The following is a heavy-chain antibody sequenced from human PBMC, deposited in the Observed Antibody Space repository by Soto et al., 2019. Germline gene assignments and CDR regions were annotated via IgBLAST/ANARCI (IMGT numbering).Heavy chain of an antibody. V-gene: IGHV1-69*13. D-gene: IGHD5-12*01. CDR2: IIPIFGTA. J-gene: IGHJ4*02. Sequence: SVKVSCKASGGTFSSYAISWVRQAPGQGLEWMGGIIPIFGTANYAQKFQGRVTITADESTSTVYMELSSLRSEDTAVYYCARDLGRRDGYKTFDYWGQGTLVTVSS. CDR3: ARDLGRRDGYKTFDY. CDR1: GGTFSSYA.